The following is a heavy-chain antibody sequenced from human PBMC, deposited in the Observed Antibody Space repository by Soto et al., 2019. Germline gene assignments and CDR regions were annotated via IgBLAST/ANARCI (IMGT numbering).Heavy chain of an antibody. D-gene: IGHD6-13*01. CDR1: GYTFTSYD. CDR3: ARDGRIAAAGRLYYYYYGLFDY. CDR2: MNPNSGNT. V-gene: IGHV1-8*01. Sequence: ASVKVSCKASGYTFTSYDINWVRQATGQGLEWMGWMNPNSGNTGYAQKFQGRVTMTRNTSISTAYMELSSLRSEDTAVYYCARDGRIAAAGRLYYYYYGLFDYWGQGTLVTVSS. J-gene: IGHJ4*02.